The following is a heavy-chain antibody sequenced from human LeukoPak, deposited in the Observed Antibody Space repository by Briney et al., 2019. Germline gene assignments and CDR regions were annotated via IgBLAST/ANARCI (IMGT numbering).Heavy chain of an antibody. D-gene: IGHD3-22*01. CDR3: ASLRDTYYYDSSGPIL. CDR2: IYYSGST. Sequence: SQTLSLTCTVSGGSISSGGYYWSWLRQHPGKGLEWIGYIYYSGSTYYNPSLKSRVTISVDTSKNQFSLKLSSVTAADTAVYYCASLRDTYYYDSSGPILWGQGTLVTVSS. J-gene: IGHJ4*02. V-gene: IGHV4-31*03. CDR1: GGSISSGGYY.